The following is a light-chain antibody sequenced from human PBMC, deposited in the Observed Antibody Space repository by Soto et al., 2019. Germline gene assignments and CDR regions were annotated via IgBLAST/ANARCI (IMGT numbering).Light chain of an antibody. J-gene: IGLJ2*01. CDR1: SSDVAVYNY. CDR2: EVS. CDR3: SSYTSSSTVV. V-gene: IGLV2-14*01. Sequence: QSVLTQPASVPGSPGQSITISCTGTSSDVAVYNYVSWYQQHPGKAPKLMIYEVSNRPSGVSNRFSGSKSGNTASLTISGLQAEDEADYYCSSYTSSSTVVFGGGTKLTVL.